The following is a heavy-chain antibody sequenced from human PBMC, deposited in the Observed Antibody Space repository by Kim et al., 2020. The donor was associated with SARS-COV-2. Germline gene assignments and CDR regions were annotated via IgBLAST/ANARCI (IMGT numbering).Heavy chain of an antibody. CDR1: GGSISSGSYY. CDR3: ARDDGYSYGYMNWFDP. D-gene: IGHD5-18*01. J-gene: IGHJ5*02. CDR2: IYTSGST. V-gene: IGHV4-61*02. Sequence: SETLSLTCTVSGGSISSGSYYWSWIRQPAGKGLEWIGRIYTSGSTNYNPSLKSRVTISVDTSKNQFSLKLSSVTAADTAVYYCARDDGYSYGYMNWFDPWGQGTLVTVSS.